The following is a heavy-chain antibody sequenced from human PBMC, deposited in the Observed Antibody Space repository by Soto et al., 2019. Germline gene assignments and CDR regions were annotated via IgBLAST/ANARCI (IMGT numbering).Heavy chain of an antibody. Sequence: ASVELRCDACRGAYESYALMLVRQDPGNGLEWMGAIIPKSDTSLYAQKLQGRLKITADDSASTVFMELNSLKLEDTAVYFCARIRSGGEDCYPLPDYWGPGPLVTASS. D-gene: IGHD2-21*02. CDR1: RGAYESYA. J-gene: IGHJ4*02. CDR2: IIPKSDTS. V-gene: IGHV1-69*13. CDR3: ARIRSGGEDCYPLPDY.